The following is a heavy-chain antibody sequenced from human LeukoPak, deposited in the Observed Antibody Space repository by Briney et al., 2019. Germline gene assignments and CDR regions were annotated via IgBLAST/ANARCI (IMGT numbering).Heavy chain of an antibody. J-gene: IGHJ4*02. CDR2: IYYSGST. CDR1: GGSISSSSYY. CDR3: ARHTDRPYYFDY. V-gene: IGHV4-39*01. Sequence: KSSETLSLTCTVSGGSISSSSYYWGWIRQPPGKGLEWIGSIYYSGSTYYNPSLKSRVTISVDTSKNQFSLKLSSVTAADTAVYYCARHTDRPYYFDYWGQGTLVTVSS.